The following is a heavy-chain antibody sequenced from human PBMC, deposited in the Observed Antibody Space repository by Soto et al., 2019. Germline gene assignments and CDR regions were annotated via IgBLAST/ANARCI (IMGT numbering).Heavy chain of an antibody. V-gene: IGHV1-8*01. CDR2: MNPNSGNT. D-gene: IGHD2-8*01. CDR1: GYTFTSYG. CDR3: ARVQYNIVLMVYAMRYMDV. J-gene: IGHJ6*03. Sequence: ASLRVSYRASGYTFTSYGMNWVRQATGQGLEWMGWMNPNSGNTGYAQKFQGRVTMTRNTSISTAYMELSSLRSEDTAVYYCARVQYNIVLMVYAMRYMDVWGKGTTVTVSS.